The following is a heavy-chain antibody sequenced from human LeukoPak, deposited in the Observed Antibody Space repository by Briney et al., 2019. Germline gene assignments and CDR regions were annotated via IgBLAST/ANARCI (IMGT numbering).Heavy chain of an antibody. J-gene: IGHJ3*02. D-gene: IGHD2-2*01. Sequence: ASVKVSCKASGYTFIGYYMHWVRQAPGQGLEWVGRVNPNSGGTNYAQKFQGRVTMTRDTSISTAYMELSRLRSDDTAVYYCARADCSSTSCLNAFDIWGQGTMVTVSS. V-gene: IGHV1-2*06. CDR2: VNPNSGGT. CDR1: GYTFIGYY. CDR3: ARADCSSTSCLNAFDI.